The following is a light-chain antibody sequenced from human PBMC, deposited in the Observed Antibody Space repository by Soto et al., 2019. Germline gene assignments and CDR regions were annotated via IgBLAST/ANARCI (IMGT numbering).Light chain of an antibody. V-gene: IGKV1-39*01. CDR2: AAS. Sequence: DIPMTQSPSSLSASVGDKVTITCRASQSIFNYVNWYQQKPGKAPKILIYAASSLQSGVPSRFNGSGSGTDFTLTISSLQPEDFATYYCQQSYSAPPATFGPGTKVDVK. J-gene: IGKJ3*01. CDR3: QQSYSAPPAT. CDR1: QSIFNY.